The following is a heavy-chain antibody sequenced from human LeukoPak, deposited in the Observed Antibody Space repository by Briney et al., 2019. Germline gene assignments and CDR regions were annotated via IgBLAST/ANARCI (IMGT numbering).Heavy chain of an antibody. CDR2: TYYRSKWYN. CDR1: GDSVSSNSAA. Sequence: SQTLSLTCAISGDSVSSNSAAWNWIRQSPWRGLEWLGRTYYRSKWYNDYAVSVKSRITINPDTSKNQFSLQLNSVTPEDTAVYYCARADSSGYATIKDAFDIWGQGTMVTVSS. CDR3: ARADSSGYATIKDAFDI. D-gene: IGHD3-22*01. V-gene: IGHV6-1*01. J-gene: IGHJ3*02.